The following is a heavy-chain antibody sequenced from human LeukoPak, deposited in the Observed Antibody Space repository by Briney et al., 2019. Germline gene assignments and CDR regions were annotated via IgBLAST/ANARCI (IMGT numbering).Heavy chain of an antibody. V-gene: IGHV3-30*18. J-gene: IGHJ3*02. Sequence: GGSLRLSCAASGFTFSSYGMHWVRQAPGKGLEWVAVISYDGSNKYYADSVKGRFTISRDNSKNTLYLQMNSLRAEDTAVYYCANAAVAGNGAFDIWGQGTMVTVSS. D-gene: IGHD6-19*01. CDR3: ANAAVAGNGAFDI. CDR1: GFTFSSYG. CDR2: ISYDGSNK.